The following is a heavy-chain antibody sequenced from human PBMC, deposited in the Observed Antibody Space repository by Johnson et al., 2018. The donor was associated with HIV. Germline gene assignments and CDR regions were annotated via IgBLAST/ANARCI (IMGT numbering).Heavy chain of an antibody. Sequence: QVQLVESGGGVVRPGGSLRLSCAASGFTFSDYYMSWIRQAPGKGLEWVSNISRSGSTIYHADSVKGRLIIARENAKNSPYLQMSSRRAEDTAVYYCAREGPYWAFDIWGQGTMVTVSS. CDR2: ISRSGSTI. V-gene: IGHV3-11*04. J-gene: IGHJ3*02. CDR3: AREGPYWAFDI. CDR1: GFTFSDYY. D-gene: IGHD2-15*01.